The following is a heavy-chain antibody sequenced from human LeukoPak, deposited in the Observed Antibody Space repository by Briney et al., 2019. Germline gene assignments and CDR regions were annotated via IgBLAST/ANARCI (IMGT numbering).Heavy chain of an antibody. CDR1: GFTFSDYY. CDR2: IYYSGST. Sequence: PGGSLRLSCAASGFTFSDYYMSWIRQPPGKGLEWIGYIYYSGSTNYNPSLKSRVTISVDTSKNQFSLKLSSVTAADTAVYYCARDPGGSGWLYYFDYWGQGTLVTVSS. D-gene: IGHD6-19*01. CDR3: ARDPGGSGWLYYFDY. V-gene: IGHV4-59*01. J-gene: IGHJ4*02.